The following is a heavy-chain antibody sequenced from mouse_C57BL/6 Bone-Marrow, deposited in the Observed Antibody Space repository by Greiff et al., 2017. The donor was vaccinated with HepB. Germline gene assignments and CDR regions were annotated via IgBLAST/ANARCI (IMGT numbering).Heavy chain of an antibody. Sequence: EVQLQQSGTVLARPGASVKMSCKTSGYTFTSYWMHWVKQRPGQGLEWIGAIYPGNSDTSYNQKFKGKAKLTAVTSASTAYMELSSLTNEDSAVYYCTRPLHYYGSSVFAYWGQGTLVTVSA. D-gene: IGHD1-1*01. CDR3: TRPLHYYGSSVFAY. CDR1: GYTFTSYW. J-gene: IGHJ3*01. CDR2: IYPGNSDT. V-gene: IGHV1-5*01.